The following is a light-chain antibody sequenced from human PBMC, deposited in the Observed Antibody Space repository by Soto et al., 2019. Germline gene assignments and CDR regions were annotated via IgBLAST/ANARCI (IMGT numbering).Light chain of an antibody. CDR3: QQYDSSGT. V-gene: IGKV3-20*01. CDR2: GAS. Sequence: EIGLRQSPGTLSLSPGERPTLSFRASRSVSSDYLAWYQQKPGQAPRLLIYGASIRATGIPARFSGSGSGTEFTLTISSLQSEDFAVYYCQQYDSSGTFGQGAKVDIK. J-gene: IGKJ1*01. CDR1: RSVSSDY.